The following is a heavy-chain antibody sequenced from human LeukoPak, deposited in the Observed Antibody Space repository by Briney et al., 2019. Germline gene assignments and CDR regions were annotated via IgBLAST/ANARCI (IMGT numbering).Heavy chain of an antibody. V-gene: IGHV3-21*01. Sequence: PGGSLRLSCAASGFTFSSYSMNWVRQAPGKGLEWVSSISSSSSYIYYADSVKGRSTISRDNAKNSLYLQMNSLRAEDTAVYYCARPYSGSYFYDHDAFDIWGQGTMVTVSS. J-gene: IGHJ3*02. D-gene: IGHD1-26*01. CDR3: ARPYSGSYFYDHDAFDI. CDR1: GFTFSSYS. CDR2: ISSSSSYI.